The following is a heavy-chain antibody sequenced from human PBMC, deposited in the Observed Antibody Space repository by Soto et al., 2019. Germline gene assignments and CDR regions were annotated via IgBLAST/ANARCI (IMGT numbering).Heavy chain of an antibody. Sequence: GGSLRLSCAASGFTFSSYSMNWVRQAPGKGLEWVSYISSSSSTIYYADSVKGRFTISRDNAKNSLYLQMNSLRDEDTAVYYCARDLGYYDSSGHNDAFDIWGQGTMVTVSS. CDR1: GFTFSSYS. D-gene: IGHD3-22*01. CDR3: ARDLGYYDSSGHNDAFDI. V-gene: IGHV3-48*02. J-gene: IGHJ3*02. CDR2: ISSSSSTI.